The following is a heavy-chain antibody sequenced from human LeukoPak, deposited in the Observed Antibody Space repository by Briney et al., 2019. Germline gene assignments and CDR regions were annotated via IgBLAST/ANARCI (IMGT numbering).Heavy chain of an antibody. CDR1: GYSFTSYW. V-gene: IGHV5-51*01. D-gene: IGHD3-10*01. CDR2: IYPGDSDT. J-gene: IGHJ4*02. CDR3: ARQYYYGSGSLLFDY. Sequence: GESLKISCKGSGYSFTSYWIGWVRPMPGKGREWMGIIYPGDSDTRYSPSFQGQVTISADKSISTAYLQWSSLKASDAAMYYCARQYYYGSGSLLFDYWGQGTLVTVSS.